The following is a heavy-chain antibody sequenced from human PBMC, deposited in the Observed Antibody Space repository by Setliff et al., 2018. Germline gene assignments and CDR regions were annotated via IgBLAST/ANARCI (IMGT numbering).Heavy chain of an antibody. CDR1: GDSMNDNH. CDR3: ARGNSRSSVWYVVPHFDY. J-gene: IGHJ4*02. Sequence: SETLSLTCNVSGDSMNDNHWTWIRQPPGKGLEWIGYIYTSGGTNYNPSLKSRVTISVDTSKNQFSLRLKSVTAADTAVYYCARGNSRSSVWYVVPHFDYWGQGTLVTVSS. D-gene: IGHD6-19*01. V-gene: IGHV4-4*09. CDR2: IYTSGGT.